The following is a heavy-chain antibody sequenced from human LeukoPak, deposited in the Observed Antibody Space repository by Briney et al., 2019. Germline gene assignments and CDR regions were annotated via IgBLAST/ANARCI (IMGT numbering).Heavy chain of an antibody. Sequence: GGSLRLSCAASGFTFSSYAMSWVRQAPGKGLEGVLGISGSGGSTYYADSVKGRFTISRDNSKNTLYLQMNSLRAEDTAVYYCARDSIRDAYNSDYFDFWGQGTLVTVSS. CDR3: ARDSIRDAYNSDYFDF. D-gene: IGHD5-24*01. J-gene: IGHJ4*02. V-gene: IGHV3-23*01. CDR2: ISGSGGST. CDR1: GFTFSSYA.